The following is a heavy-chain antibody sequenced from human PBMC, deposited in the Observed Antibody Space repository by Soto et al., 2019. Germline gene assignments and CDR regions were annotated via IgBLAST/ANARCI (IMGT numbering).Heavy chain of an antibody. J-gene: IGHJ2*01. CDR2: IWYDGSNK. V-gene: IGHV3-33*01. D-gene: IGHD5-18*01. CDR1: GFTFSSYG. CDR3: ARDFLGTAMVTGSWYFDL. Sequence: GGSLRLSCAASGFTFSSYGMHWVRQAPGKGLEWVAVIWYDGSNKYYADSVKGRFTISRDNSKNTLYLQMNSLRAEDTAVYYCARDFLGTAMVTGSWYFDLWGRGTLVTVSS.